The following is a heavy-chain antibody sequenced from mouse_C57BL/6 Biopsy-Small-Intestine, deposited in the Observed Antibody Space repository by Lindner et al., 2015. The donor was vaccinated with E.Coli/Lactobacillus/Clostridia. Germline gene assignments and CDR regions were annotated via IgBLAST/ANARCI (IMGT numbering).Heavy chain of an antibody. CDR1: GYTVTSYG. CDR2: ISAYTDNT. D-gene: IGHD3-3*01. J-gene: IGHJ4*01. CDR3: AREGSLVD. Sequence: SVKVSCKASGYTVTSYGFNWVRQAPGQGLEWMGWISAYTDNTNYAQKFQGRVTLTTDASISTAYMELSSLKSEDTAMYYCAREGSLVDWGQGTLVTVSS. V-gene: IGHV1-7*01.